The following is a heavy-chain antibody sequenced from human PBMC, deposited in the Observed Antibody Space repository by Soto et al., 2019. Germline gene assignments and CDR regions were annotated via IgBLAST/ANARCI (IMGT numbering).Heavy chain of an antibody. CDR2: MYYSGRT. J-gene: IGHJ4*02. Sequence: PSETLSLTCTVSGDSINSGDYYWSWIRQPPGKGLEWIGDMYYSGRTYYTPSLKSRVIISVDTSKNQFSLKLSSVTAADTAVYYCARAYSYGSGRFDYWGQGNLVTVSS. CDR1: GDSINSGDYY. D-gene: IGHD3-10*01. V-gene: IGHV4-30-4*01. CDR3: ARAYSYGSGRFDY.